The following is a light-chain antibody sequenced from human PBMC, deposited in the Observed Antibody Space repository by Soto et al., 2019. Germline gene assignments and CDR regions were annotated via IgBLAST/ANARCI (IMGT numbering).Light chain of an antibody. V-gene: IGKV3-11*01. CDR3: HQRQSWPRT. J-gene: IGKJ1*01. CDR1: QYINTR. CDR2: QTS. Sequence: EIVLTQSPATLSSFPGHRVPLTCRASQYINTRLAWYQHRPGQAPRLLIYQTSIRAAGIPARFSASGSGTDFTLTISDVQPEDFALYYCHQRQSWPRTFGQGTKVDI.